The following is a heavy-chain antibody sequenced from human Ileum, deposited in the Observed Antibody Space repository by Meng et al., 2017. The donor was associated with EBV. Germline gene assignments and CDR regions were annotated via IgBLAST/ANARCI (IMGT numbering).Heavy chain of an antibody. J-gene: IGHJ4*02. V-gene: IGHV4-4*02. Sequence: QGQRQEEGPGLGKPSGTLSLPCAVYGGSISSSNWWSWVRQPPGKGLEWIGEIYHSGSTNYNPSLKSRVTISVDKSKNQFSLNLSSVTAADTAVYYCARVGQWLPIDYWGQGTLVTVSS. CDR1: GGSISSSNW. D-gene: IGHD6-19*01. CDR3: ARVGQWLPIDY. CDR2: IYHSGST.